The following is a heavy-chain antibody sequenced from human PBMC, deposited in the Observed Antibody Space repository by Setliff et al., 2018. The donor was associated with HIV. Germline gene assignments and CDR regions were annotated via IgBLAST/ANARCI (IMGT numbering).Heavy chain of an antibody. V-gene: IGHV4-61*09. D-gene: IGHD2-21*01. CDR3: ARGRLMGSSVLFFDF. CDR1: GDSFTTTSHS. J-gene: IGHJ4*02. CDR2: AYSRGNT. Sequence: LSLTCDVSGDSFTTTSHSWAWLRQPAGRGLEWIGHAYSRGNTDYNPSLASRVSILMSTSEIQFSLTLNSVTAADTAKYYCARGRLMGSSVLFFDFWGQGILVTVSS.